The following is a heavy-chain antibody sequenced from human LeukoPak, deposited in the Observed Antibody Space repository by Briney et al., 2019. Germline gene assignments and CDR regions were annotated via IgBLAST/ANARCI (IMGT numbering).Heavy chain of an antibody. CDR2: ISGYNDNT. CDR3: ARDGCNSDSCYPDY. CDR1: GYTFASYG. J-gene: IGHJ4*02. D-gene: IGHD2-15*01. V-gene: IGHV1-18*01. Sequence: ASVKVSCKASGYTFASYGMSWVRQAPGQGLEWMGHISGYNDNTNYAQKFQGRVTMTTDTSTNTAYMELRSLRSDDTAVYYCARDGCNSDSCYPDYWGQGTLVTVSS.